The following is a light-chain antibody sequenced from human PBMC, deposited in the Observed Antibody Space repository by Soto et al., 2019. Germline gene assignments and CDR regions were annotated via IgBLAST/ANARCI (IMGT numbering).Light chain of an antibody. Sequence: EIVLTQSPATLSLSPGERATLSCRTSQSVSSDLAWYQQKPGQAPRLLIYDAFRRATGIPARFSGSGSGTDVTLTITSLEPEDFAVYYCQQRTSWPPYTFGQGTRLEIK. CDR3: QQRTSWPPYT. CDR1: QSVSSD. CDR2: DAF. J-gene: IGKJ2*01. V-gene: IGKV3-11*01.